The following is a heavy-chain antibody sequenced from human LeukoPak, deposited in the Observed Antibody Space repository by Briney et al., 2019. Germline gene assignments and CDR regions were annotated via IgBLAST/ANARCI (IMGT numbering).Heavy chain of an antibody. CDR2: IKHSGTT. V-gene: IGHV4-34*01. D-gene: IGHD2-2*01. CDR1: GRSFSDYY. J-gene: IGHJ3*02. Sequence: SETLSLTCAVYGRSFSDYYWSWIRQPPGKGLEWIGEIKHSGTTNYNPSLKSRVTISVDTSKNQFSLKLSSVTAADTALYYCARRLYQLSRYAFDIWGQGAMVTVSS. CDR3: ARRLYQLSRYAFDI.